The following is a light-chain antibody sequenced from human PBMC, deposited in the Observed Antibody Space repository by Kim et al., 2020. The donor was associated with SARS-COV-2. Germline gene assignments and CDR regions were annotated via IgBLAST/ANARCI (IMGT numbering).Light chain of an antibody. Sequence: ASLGDSVTITCRASQSISSWLAWYQPKPGKAPKLLIYKASNLEIGVPSRFSGSGSGTEFTLTISSLQPDDFATYYCQQYNSYWRTFGQGTKVDIK. CDR1: QSISSW. V-gene: IGKV1-5*03. CDR3: QQYNSYWRT. J-gene: IGKJ1*01. CDR2: KAS.